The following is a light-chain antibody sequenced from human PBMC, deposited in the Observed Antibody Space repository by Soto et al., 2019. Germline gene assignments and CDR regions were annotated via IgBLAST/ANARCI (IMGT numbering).Light chain of an antibody. Sequence: EIVLTQSPGTLSLSPGERATISCRASQSVSSSYLSWYQQKPGQAPRLLIYGASTRATGIPDRFSGSGSGTDFTFTISRLEPEDYAVDSYQQYGSSTPEITFGQGTRLEIK. CDR1: QSVSSSY. CDR3: QQYGSSTPEIT. V-gene: IGKV3-20*01. CDR2: GAS. J-gene: IGKJ5*01.